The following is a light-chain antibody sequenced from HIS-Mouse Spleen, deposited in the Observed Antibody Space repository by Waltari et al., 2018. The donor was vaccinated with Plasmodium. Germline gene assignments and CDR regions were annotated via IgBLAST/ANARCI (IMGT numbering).Light chain of an antibody. CDR3: QSADSSGTYQV. V-gene: IGLV3-25*03. CDR2: KDS. Sequence: SYELTQPPPVSVSPGQTARITCSGDALPKQHAYCYQQKPGHAPVLVIYKDSERPSGIPERFSGSSSGTTVTLTISGVQAEDEADYYCQSADSSGTYQVFGGGTKLTVL. CDR1: ALPKQH. J-gene: IGLJ2*01.